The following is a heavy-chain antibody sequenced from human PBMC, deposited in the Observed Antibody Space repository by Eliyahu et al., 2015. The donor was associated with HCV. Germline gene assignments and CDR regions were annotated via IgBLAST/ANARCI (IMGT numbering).Heavy chain of an antibody. D-gene: IGHD6-13*01. CDR3: ARQPRD. Sequence: QVQLQQWGAGLLKPSETLSLTCAVXGGSFSGYYWSWXRQPPGKGLEWIGEINHSGSTXYNPSLKSRVTISVDTSKNQFSLKLSSVTAADTAVYYCARQPRDWGQGTLVTVSS. V-gene: IGHV4-34*01. CDR1: GGSFSGYY. J-gene: IGHJ4*02. CDR2: INHSGST.